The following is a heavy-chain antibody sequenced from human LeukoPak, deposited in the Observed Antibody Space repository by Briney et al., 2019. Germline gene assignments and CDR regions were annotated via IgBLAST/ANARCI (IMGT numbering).Heavy chain of an antibody. CDR2: ISAYNGNT. D-gene: IGHD4-11*01. CDR3: ARSATMGYSNYVIWPGDY. J-gene: IGHJ4*02. CDR1: GYTFTSYG. V-gene: IGHV1-18*01. Sequence: ASVKVSCKASGYTFTSYGISWVRQAPGQGLEWMGWISAYNGNTNYAQKLQGRVTMTTDTSTSAAYMELRSLRSDDTAVYYCARSATMGYSNYVIWPGDYWGQGTLVTVSS.